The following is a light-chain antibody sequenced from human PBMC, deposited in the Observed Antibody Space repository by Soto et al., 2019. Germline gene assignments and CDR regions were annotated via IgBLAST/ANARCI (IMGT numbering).Light chain of an antibody. CDR3: SSYTSSSTLV. V-gene: IGLV2-14*03. Sequence: QSALPQPASVSGSPGQSITVSCTGTSSDVGAYDYVSWYQHHPGKAPKLMIYGVSYRPSGVSNRFSGSKSGNTASLTISGLQAEDEADYYCSSYTSSSTLVFGTGTKVTVL. CDR2: GVS. J-gene: IGLJ1*01. CDR1: SSDVGAYDY.